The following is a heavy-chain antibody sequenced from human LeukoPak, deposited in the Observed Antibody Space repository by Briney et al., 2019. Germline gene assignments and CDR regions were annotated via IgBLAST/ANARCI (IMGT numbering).Heavy chain of an antibody. CDR1: GFTFSSYG. Sequence: PGGSLRLSCAASGFTFSSYGMHWVRQAPGKGLEWVAFIRYDGSNKYYADSVKGRFTISRDNSKNTLYLQMNSLRAEDTAVYYCAKVNYDSSGYYLYSLDYWGQGTLVTVSS. V-gene: IGHV3-30*02. D-gene: IGHD3-22*01. J-gene: IGHJ4*02. CDR2: IRYDGSNK. CDR3: AKVNYDSSGYYLYSLDY.